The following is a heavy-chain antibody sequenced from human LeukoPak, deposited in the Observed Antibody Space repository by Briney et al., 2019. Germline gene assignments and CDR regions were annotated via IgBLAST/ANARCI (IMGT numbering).Heavy chain of an antibody. Sequence: GGSLRLSCGASGFTFSSFAMHWVRQAPGKGLEWLAVISYDGSNDYYAGSLKGRFTMSRDNSRNTLYLQIKSLRPDDTAVYYCARDLRGSDAYYFDYWGQGTLVTVSS. J-gene: IGHJ4*02. D-gene: IGHD3-10*01. CDR1: GFTFSSFA. CDR2: ISYDGSND. V-gene: IGHV3-30-3*01. CDR3: ARDLRGSDAYYFDY.